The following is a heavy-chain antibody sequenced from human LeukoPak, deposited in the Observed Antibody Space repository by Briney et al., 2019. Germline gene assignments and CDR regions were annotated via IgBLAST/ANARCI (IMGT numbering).Heavy chain of an antibody. CDR3: AGSSGYSFYYFDY. D-gene: IGHD3-22*01. V-gene: IGHV4-30-4*08. Sequence: SQTLSLTCTVSGGSISSGDYYWSWIRQPPGKGLEWIGYIYYSGSTYYNPSLKSRVTISVDTSKNQFPLKLSSVTAADTAVYYCAGSSGYSFYYFDYWGQGTLVTVSS. CDR2: IYYSGST. J-gene: IGHJ4*02. CDR1: GGSISSGDYY.